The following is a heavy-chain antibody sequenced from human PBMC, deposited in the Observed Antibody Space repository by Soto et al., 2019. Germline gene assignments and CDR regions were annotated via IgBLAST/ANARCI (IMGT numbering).Heavy chain of an antibody. CDR1: GFTFSSYN. V-gene: IGHV3-21*01. J-gene: IGHJ3*02. CDR3: ARGYCSRSSCYTGDAFDI. Sequence: GGSLRLSCAAFGFTFSSYNMNWVRQAPGKGLEWVSSISSSSRYMYYADSVKGRLTISRDNAKNSLYLHMNSLRAEDTAVYYCARGYCSRSSCYTGDAFDIWGQGTVVTVSS. CDR2: ISSSSRYM. D-gene: IGHD2-2*02.